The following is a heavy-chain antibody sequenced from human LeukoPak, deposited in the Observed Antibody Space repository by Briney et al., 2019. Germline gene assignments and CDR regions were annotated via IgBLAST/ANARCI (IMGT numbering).Heavy chain of an antibody. V-gene: IGHV3-23*01. Sequence: GGSLRLSCAASGFTFSSYAMSWVRQAPGKGLEWVSAISGSGGSTYYADSVKGRLTISRDNSKNTLYLQMNSLRAEDTAVYYCARENYDSSGYYYVPVYWGQGTLVTVSS. CDR3: ARENYDSSGYYYVPVY. CDR1: GFTFSSYA. CDR2: ISGSGGST. J-gene: IGHJ4*02. D-gene: IGHD3-22*01.